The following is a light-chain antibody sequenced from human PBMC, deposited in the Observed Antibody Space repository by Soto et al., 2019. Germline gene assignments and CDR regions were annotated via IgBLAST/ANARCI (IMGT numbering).Light chain of an antibody. CDR3: SSYTSSNTLL. Sequence: QSALTQPASVSGSPGQSITISCTGTSSDVGGYNYVSWFQQSPGKAPKVMIYEVTNRPSGVSNRFSGSKSGNTASLTISGLQAEDEADYYCSSYTSSNTLLFGGGTKVTVL. V-gene: IGLV2-14*01. J-gene: IGLJ2*01. CDR1: SSDVGGYNY. CDR2: EVT.